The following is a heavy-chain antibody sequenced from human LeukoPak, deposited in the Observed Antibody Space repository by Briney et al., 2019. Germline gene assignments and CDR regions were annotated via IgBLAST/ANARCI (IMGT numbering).Heavy chain of an antibody. CDR1: GFTVSSNY. Sequence: GGSLRLSRAASGFTVSSNYMSWVRQAPGKGLEWVSVIYSGGTTYYADSVKGRFTISRDNFKNTLYLQMNSLTAEDTAVYYCARDYGGAFRGWFDPWGQGTLVTVSS. CDR3: ARDYGGAFRGWFDP. V-gene: IGHV3-66*02. CDR2: IYSGGTT. J-gene: IGHJ5*02. D-gene: IGHD4-23*01.